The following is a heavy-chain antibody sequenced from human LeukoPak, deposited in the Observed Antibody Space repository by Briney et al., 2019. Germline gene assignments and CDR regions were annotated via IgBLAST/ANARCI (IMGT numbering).Heavy chain of an antibody. J-gene: IGHJ5*02. Sequence: ASETLSLTCTVSGGSISSYYWSWIRQPAGKGLEWIGCIHTSGSTNYNPSLKSRVTISVDTSKDQFSLKLSSVTAADTAVYYCARGSSYYDSPDWFDPWGQGTLVTVSS. CDR2: IHTSGST. CDR3: ARGSSYYDSPDWFDP. V-gene: IGHV4-4*07. CDR1: GGSISSYY. D-gene: IGHD3-22*01.